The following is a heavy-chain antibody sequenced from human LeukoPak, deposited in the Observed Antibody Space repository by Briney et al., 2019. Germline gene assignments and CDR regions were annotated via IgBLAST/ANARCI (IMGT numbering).Heavy chain of an antibody. CDR2: ISGSGGST. V-gene: IGHV3-23*01. CDR3: ARDSSRGVDY. J-gene: IGHJ4*02. CDR1: GFTFSNYA. Sequence: PGGSLRLSCAASGFTFSNYAMTWVRQAPGKGLEWVSVISGSGGSTNYADAVKGRFTISRDNSKNSLYLQMNSLRAEDTAVYYCARDSSRGVDYWGQGTLVTVSS. D-gene: IGHD3-16*01.